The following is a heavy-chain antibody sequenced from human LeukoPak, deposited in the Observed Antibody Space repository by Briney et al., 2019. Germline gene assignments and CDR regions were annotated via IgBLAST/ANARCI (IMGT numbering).Heavy chain of an antibody. J-gene: IGHJ4*02. V-gene: IGHV1-18*01. CDR3: ARDRTRQQLVQDY. CDR1: GYTFTSYD. D-gene: IGHD6-13*01. CDR2: ISAYNGNT. Sequence: GASVKVSCKASGYTFTSYDINWVRQATGQGLEWMGWISAYNGNTNYAQKLQGRVTMTTDTSTSTAYMELRSLRSDDTAVYYCARDRTRQQLVQDYWGQGTLVTVSS.